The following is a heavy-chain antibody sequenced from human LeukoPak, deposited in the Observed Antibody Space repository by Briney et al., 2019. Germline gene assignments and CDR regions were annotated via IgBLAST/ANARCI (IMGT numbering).Heavy chain of an antibody. V-gene: IGHV1-8*03. CDR3: ARRYAYYYYYMNV. CDR1: GYTFSSYD. Sequence: ASAKVSCKASGYTFSSYDINWVRQATGQGLEWMGWMNPHSGNTGYAQKFQGRVTITRNTSISTAYMELSSLRSEDTAVYYCARRYAYYYYYMNVWGKGTTVTVSS. D-gene: IGHD2-8*01. J-gene: IGHJ6*03. CDR2: MNPHSGNT.